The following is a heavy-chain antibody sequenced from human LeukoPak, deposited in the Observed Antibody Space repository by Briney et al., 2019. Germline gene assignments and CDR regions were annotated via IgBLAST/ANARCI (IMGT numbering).Heavy chain of an antibody. V-gene: IGHV3-48*02. Sequence: GGSLRLSCAASGFTFSSYSMNWVRQAPGKGLEWISYISSGSRTIYYADFVKGRFTVSRDNAKNSLYPQMRSLRDEDTAVYYCARESITGHRDFDNWGQGTLVTVSS. CDR1: GFTFSSYS. J-gene: IGHJ4*02. CDR2: ISSGSRTI. CDR3: ARESITGHRDFDN. D-gene: IGHD1-20*01.